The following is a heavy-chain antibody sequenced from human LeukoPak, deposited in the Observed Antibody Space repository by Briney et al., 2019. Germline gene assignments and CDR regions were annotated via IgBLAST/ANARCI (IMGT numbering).Heavy chain of an antibody. CDR1: GGSISSYY. Sequence: SEAQSLTCTVSGGSISSYYWSWIRQPPGKGLEWIGYIYYSGSTNYNPSLKSRVTISVDTSKNQFSLKLSSVTAADTAVYYCARDGRYFDWFSTPDAFDIWGQGTMVTVSS. D-gene: IGHD3-9*01. J-gene: IGHJ3*02. CDR2: IYYSGST. CDR3: ARDGRYFDWFSTPDAFDI. V-gene: IGHV4-59*01.